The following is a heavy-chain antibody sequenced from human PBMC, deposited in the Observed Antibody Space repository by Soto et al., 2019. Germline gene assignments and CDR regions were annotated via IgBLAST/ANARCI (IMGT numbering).Heavy chain of an antibody. D-gene: IGHD3-9*01. V-gene: IGHV4-31*03. CDR1: GGSITGGFSY. Sequence: QLQLRESGPGLVQPAQTLSLTCTVAGGSITGGFSYWTWVRQHPGKGLEWVGHIYYSGTAYYNPSLKSRVALSVDPSQNRFSLKLSSVTAADTAIYFCARSLPGGTGCYVDIWGEATTVTVSS. CDR2: IYYSGTA. CDR3: ARSLPGGTGCYVDI. J-gene: IGHJ6*03.